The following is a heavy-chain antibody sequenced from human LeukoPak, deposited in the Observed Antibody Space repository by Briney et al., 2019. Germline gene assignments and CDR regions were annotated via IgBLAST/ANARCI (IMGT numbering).Heavy chain of an antibody. D-gene: IGHD3-10*01. CDR1: GFTITSWS. CDR2: ISSGGSPI. J-gene: IGHJ5*02. Sequence: PGGSLRLSCAVSGFTITSWSMNWVRQAPGKGLEWLSYISSGGSPIYYADSVKGRFTISRDDAKNLVYLRMNSLRAEDTAVYYCTYLRTPYYNDKWVDPWGQGAMVTVSS. V-gene: IGHV3-48*04. CDR3: TYLRTPYYNDKWVDP.